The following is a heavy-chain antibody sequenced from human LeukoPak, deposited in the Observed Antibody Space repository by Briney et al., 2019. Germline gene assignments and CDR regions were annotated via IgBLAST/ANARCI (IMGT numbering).Heavy chain of an antibody. V-gene: IGHV3-23*01. CDR3: AKAPRYCSGGSCYLLFDY. D-gene: IGHD2-15*01. CDR2: ISGSGGST. Sequence: PGGSLRLSCAASGFAFSSYSMNWVRQAPGKGLEWVSAISGSGGSTYYADSVKGRFTISRDNSKNTLYLQMNSLRAEDTAVYYCAKAPRYCSGGSCYLLFDYWGQGTLVTVSS. J-gene: IGHJ4*02. CDR1: GFAFSSYS.